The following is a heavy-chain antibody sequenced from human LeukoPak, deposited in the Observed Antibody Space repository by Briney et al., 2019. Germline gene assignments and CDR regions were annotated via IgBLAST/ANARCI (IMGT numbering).Heavy chain of an antibody. CDR2: IRYDGTKK. D-gene: IGHD3-3*01. Sequence: GGSLRLSCAAFGFTFSNYGMHWVRQAPGKGLEWVAFIRYDGTKKYYADSVKGRFTVSRDNSENTLYLQMNSLRPEDTALYYCAKAVRFLEWFSLGNDYWGQGTLVTVSS. J-gene: IGHJ4*02. CDR3: AKAVRFLEWFSLGNDY. V-gene: IGHV3-30*02. CDR1: GFTFSNYG.